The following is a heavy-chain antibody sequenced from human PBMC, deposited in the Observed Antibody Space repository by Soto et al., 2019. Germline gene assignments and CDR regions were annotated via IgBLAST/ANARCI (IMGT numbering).Heavy chain of an antibody. CDR3: ASEAGGGTVVRTTDYYYSAMDV. D-gene: IGHD3-16*02. V-gene: IGHV1-3*01. Sequence: ASVKVSCKASGYSFNTYAIHWVRQAPRQRLEWMGWINAGNGNTMFSQKFQGRVTIATDTSASMVYMELSSLRSEDTAVYYCASEAGGGTVVRTTDYYYSAMDVWGQGTTVTVSS. J-gene: IGHJ6*02. CDR1: GYSFNTYA. CDR2: INAGNGNT.